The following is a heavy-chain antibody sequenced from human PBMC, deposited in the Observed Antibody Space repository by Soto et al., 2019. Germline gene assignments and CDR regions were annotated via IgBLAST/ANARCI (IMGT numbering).Heavy chain of an antibody. CDR1: GFSLSTRGVA. V-gene: IGHV2-5*02. Sequence: QITLKESGPTLVKPTQTLTLTCTFSGFSLSTRGVAVGWFRQPPGKALEWLALIYWDEDKWYSPSLKSRLTITLDASTDQVALTLINMDPVDTAIYYCAQRPCGYAYYFDYWGQGTLVTVSS. D-gene: IGHD5-12*01. CDR3: AQRPCGYAYYFDY. CDR2: IYWDEDK. J-gene: IGHJ4*02.